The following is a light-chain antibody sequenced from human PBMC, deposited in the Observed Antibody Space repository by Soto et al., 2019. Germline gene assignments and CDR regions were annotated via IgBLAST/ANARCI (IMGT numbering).Light chain of an antibody. J-gene: IGKJ1*01. CDR1: QSVSSSY. V-gene: IGKV3-20*01. CDR2: GAS. Sequence: EIVLTQSPGTLSLSPGKRATLSCRASQSVSSSYLAWYQQKPGQAPRLLIYGASSRATGIPDRFSGSGSGTDFTLTISRLEPEDFAVYYCQEYGSSSTFGQGTKVEI. CDR3: QEYGSSST.